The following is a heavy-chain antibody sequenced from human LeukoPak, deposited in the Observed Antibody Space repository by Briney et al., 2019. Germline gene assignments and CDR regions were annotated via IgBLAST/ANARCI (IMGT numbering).Heavy chain of an antibody. V-gene: IGHV4-61*01. CDR1: GGSVSGGSVNNYY. Sequence: SETLSLTCTVSGGSVSGGSVNNYYWNWIRQAPGKGLEWIGYIYYSGSANYNPSLKSRVTISVDTSKNQFSLRLSSVTAADTAIYYCARDVVAGIRRRALDYWGQGILVTVSS. J-gene: IGHJ4*02. CDR2: IYYSGSA. D-gene: IGHD3-10*01. CDR3: ARDVVAGIRRRALDY.